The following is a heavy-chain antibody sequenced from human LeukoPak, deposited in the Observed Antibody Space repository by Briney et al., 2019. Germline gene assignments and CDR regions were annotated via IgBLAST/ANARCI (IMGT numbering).Heavy chain of an antibody. Sequence: GGSLRLSCAASGFTFSSYAMSWVRQAPGKGLEWVSAISGSGGSTYYADSVKGRFTISRDNSKNTLYLQMNSLRAEDTAVYYCAKVRPPRYSSSWSSAGPDYWGQGTLVTVSS. J-gene: IGHJ4*02. CDR3: AKVRPPRYSSSWSSAGPDY. D-gene: IGHD6-13*01. CDR2: ISGSGGST. CDR1: GFTFSSYA. V-gene: IGHV3-23*01.